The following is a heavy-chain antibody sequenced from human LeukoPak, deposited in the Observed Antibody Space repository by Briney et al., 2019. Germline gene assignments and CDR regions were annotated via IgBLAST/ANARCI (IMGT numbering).Heavy chain of an antibody. CDR1: GFTFSSYW. V-gene: IGHV3-7*01. Sequence: WGSLRLSCAASGFTFSSYWMSWVRQAPGKGLEWVANIKLDGSEKYYVDSVKGRFTISRDNAKNSLYLQMNSLRAEDTAVYYCARANTESIPYYYYYYYMDVWGKGTTVTVSS. J-gene: IGHJ6*03. CDR3: ARANTESIPYYYYYYYMDV. CDR2: IKLDGSEK. D-gene: IGHD2-21*01.